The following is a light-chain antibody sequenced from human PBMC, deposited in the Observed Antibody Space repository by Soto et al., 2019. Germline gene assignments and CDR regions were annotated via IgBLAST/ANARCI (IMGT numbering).Light chain of an antibody. CDR3: QQYATAPFT. CDR1: QSVESSY. J-gene: IGKJ3*01. V-gene: IGKV3-20*01. CDR2: GAS. Sequence: EIVLTQSPGTLSLSPGERAALSCRASQSVESSYIAWYQQKPGQAPRLLIYGASSRATGIPDRFSGSGSGTEFTLTISRLEPEDFAVYYCQQYATAPFTFGPGTKVDVK.